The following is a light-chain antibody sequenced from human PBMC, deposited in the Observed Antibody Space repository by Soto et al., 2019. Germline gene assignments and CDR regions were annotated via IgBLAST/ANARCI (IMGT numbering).Light chain of an antibody. CDR1: QGISSY. CDR3: QQLSNYPRT. Sequence: IQLTQSPSSLSASVGDRVIITCRASQGISSYLAWYQQNPGKAPRLLIYAASTLQTGVPSRFSGSGSGTDFSLTISSLQTEDSATYYCQQLSNYPRTFGQGTKVEIK. CDR2: AAS. V-gene: IGKV1-9*01. J-gene: IGKJ1*01.